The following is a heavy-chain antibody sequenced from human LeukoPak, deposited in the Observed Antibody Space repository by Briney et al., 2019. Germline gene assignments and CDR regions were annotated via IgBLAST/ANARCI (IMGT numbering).Heavy chain of an antibody. D-gene: IGHD2-8*01. CDR3: AREVLDATNGMDV. V-gene: IGHV3-21*01. CDR1: GFTFRGYS. Sequence: GGSLRLSCAASGFTFRGYSMNWVRQAPGKGLEWVSSISSSISYTFHADSVKGRFTISRDNAKNSLYLKMNSLRVEDTAVYYCAREVLDATNGMDVWGQGTMVTVSS. CDR2: ISSSISYT. J-gene: IGHJ6*02.